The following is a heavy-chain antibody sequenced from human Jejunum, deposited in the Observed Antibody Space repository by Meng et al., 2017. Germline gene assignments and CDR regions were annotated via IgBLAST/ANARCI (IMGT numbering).Heavy chain of an antibody. CDR3: VYSNYRSDY. Sequence: QLQVQQWGAGLLQPSETPSPPCAVYGGSFSDYHWTLIRQPPGKGLEWIGEINHSGSTHYRPYLESRLSISADSSKNQLSLRLNSVTAADTAVYSCVYSNYRSDYWGQGTLVTVSS. D-gene: IGHD4-11*01. CDR2: INHSGST. CDR1: GGSFSDYH. J-gene: IGHJ4*02. V-gene: IGHV4-34*01.